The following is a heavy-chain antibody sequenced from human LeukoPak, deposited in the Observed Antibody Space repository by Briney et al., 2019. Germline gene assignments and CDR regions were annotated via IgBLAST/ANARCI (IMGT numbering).Heavy chain of an antibody. V-gene: IGHV3-48*03. CDR1: GFSFSVYE. J-gene: IGHJ4*02. Sequence: GGSLRLSCAASGFSFSVYEIHWVRQAPGKGLEWISDISSSGTTTCYADSVKGRFTISRDNAKNSLYLQMNSLRAEDTAVYCCTTLTVASNFDYWGQGTLVTVSS. CDR2: ISSSGTTT. D-gene: IGHD6-19*01. CDR3: TTLTVASNFDY.